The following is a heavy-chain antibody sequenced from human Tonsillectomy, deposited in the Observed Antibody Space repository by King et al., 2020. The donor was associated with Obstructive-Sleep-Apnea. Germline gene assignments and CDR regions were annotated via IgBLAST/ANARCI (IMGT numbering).Heavy chain of an antibody. V-gene: IGHV4-4*02. Sequence: QLQESGPGLVKPSGTLSLTCAVSGGSISSGNWWTWVRQPPGKGLEWIGEIYHSGSTNYNPSLKGRVAISVDRSKNRFSLKLTSVTAADTAVYYCARSPTLEAAGMALGYWGQGTLVTVSS. J-gene: IGHJ4*02. CDR2: IYHSGST. CDR1: GGSISSGNW. D-gene: IGHD6-13*01. CDR3: ARSPTLEAAGMALGY.